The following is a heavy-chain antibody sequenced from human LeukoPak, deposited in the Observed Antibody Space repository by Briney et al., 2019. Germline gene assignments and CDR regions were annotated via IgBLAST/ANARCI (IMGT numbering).Heavy chain of an antibody. V-gene: IGHV3-21*01. CDR1: GFTFSSYS. J-gene: IGHJ3*02. Sequence: GGSLRLSCAASGFTFSSYSMNWVRQAPGKGLEWVSSISSGSSYIYYADSVKGRFTISRDNAKNSLYLQMNSLRAEDTAVYYCARAVGAPALDAFDIWGQGTMVTVSS. D-gene: IGHD1-26*01. CDR2: ISSGSSYI. CDR3: ARAVGAPALDAFDI.